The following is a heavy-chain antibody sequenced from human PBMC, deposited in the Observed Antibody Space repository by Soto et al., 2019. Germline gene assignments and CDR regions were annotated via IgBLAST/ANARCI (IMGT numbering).Heavy chain of an antibody. J-gene: IGHJ4*02. D-gene: IGHD2-2*01. CDR2: VYQSGTT. CDR1: GASISTSSDF. CDR3: ARQPESTSYFDY. V-gene: IGHV4-39*01. Sequence: QLQLQESGPGLVRSSETLSLTCSVSGASISTSSDFWGWIRQAPGKGLEWIGNVYQSGTTRRNPSLKSRVSIFVDRSKNQFSLELNSATAADRAVYYCARQPESTSYFDYWGQGILVTVSS.